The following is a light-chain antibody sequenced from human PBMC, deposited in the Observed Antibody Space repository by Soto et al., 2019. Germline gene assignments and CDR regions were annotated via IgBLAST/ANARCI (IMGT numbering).Light chain of an antibody. V-gene: IGKV1-5*03. J-gene: IGKJ1*01. Sequence: DIQMTQSPSTLSASVGDRVTITCRASQSISSWLAWYQQKPGKAPKLLIYKASSLERGVPSSFSGSGSGTEFPLTISSLQPDDFATYYCQQYNNYSPWTFGQGTKVEIK. CDR2: KAS. CDR3: QQYNNYSPWT. CDR1: QSISSW.